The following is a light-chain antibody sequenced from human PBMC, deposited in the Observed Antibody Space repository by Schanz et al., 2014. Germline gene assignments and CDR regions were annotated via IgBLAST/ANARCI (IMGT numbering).Light chain of an antibody. CDR1: TRDVANHNI. V-gene: IGLV2-23*02. Sequence: QSALAQPASVSGSPGQSITISCTGTTRDVANHNIVSWYQQHPGKAPKLMIYDDIKRPSGVSIRFSGSTSGTTASLTISGLQAEDEADYYCCSYAGSSTVVVFGGGTKLTVL. CDR3: CSYAGSSTVVV. J-gene: IGLJ2*01. CDR2: DDI.